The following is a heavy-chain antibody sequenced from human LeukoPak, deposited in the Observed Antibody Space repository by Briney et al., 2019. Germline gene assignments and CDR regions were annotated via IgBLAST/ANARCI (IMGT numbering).Heavy chain of an antibody. V-gene: IGHV3-15*01. CDR2: LKSKTDGGTT. J-gene: IGHJ4*02. CDR3: TTDNIDRGVLVY. CDR1: GFTFSNAW. D-gene: IGHD3-10*01. Sequence: GGSLRLSCAASGFTFSNAWMSWVRQAPGKGLEWVGRLKSKTDGGTTDYAAPVKGRFTISRDDSKNTLYLQMNSLKTEDTAVYYCTTDNIDRGVLVYWGQGTLVTVSS.